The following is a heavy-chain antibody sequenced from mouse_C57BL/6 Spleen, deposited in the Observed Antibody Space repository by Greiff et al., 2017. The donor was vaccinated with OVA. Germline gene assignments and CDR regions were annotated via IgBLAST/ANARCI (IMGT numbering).Heavy chain of an antibody. J-gene: IGHJ1*03. Sequence: EVQLQQSGPELVKPGASVKISCKASGYSFTGYYMNWVKQSPEKSLEWIGEINPSTGGTTYNQKFKAKATLTVDKSSSTAYMQLKSLTSEDSAVYYCARRYYGSSAYWYFDVWGTGTTVTVSS. CDR3: ARRYYGSSAYWYFDV. V-gene: IGHV1-42*01. CDR2: INPSTGGT. D-gene: IGHD1-1*01. CDR1: GYSFTGYY.